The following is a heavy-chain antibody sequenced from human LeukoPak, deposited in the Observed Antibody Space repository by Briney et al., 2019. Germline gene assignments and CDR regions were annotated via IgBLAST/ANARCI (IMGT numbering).Heavy chain of an antibody. D-gene: IGHD3-22*01. V-gene: IGHV3-43*02. Sequence: GGSLTLSCAASGFTFDDYAMHWVRQAPGKGLEWVSLISGDGGSTYYADSVKGRFTISRDNSKNSLYLQMNSLRTEDTALYYCAKDWGAYYDSSGFYSGDFDYWGQET. J-gene: IGHJ4*02. CDR2: ISGDGGST. CDR3: AKDWGAYYDSSGFYSGDFDY. CDR1: GFTFDDYA.